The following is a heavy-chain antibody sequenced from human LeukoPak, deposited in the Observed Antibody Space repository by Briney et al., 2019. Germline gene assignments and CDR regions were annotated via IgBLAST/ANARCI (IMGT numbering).Heavy chain of an antibody. CDR2: ISGSGGST. J-gene: IGHJ3*02. CDR1: GFTFSSYA. CDR3: AKGRYYHDNSDAFEI. D-gene: IGHD3-22*01. Sequence: PGGSLRLSCAASGFTFSSYAISWGRQAPGKGLEWVSAISGSGGSTYYTDSVRGRFTISRDNAKNTLYLQMNSLRAEDTAVYPCAKGRYYHDNSDAFEIWGHGTMVTVSS. V-gene: IGHV3-23*01.